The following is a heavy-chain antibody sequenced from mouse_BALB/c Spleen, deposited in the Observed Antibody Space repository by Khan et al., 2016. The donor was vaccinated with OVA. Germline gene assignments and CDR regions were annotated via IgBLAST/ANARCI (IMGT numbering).Heavy chain of an antibody. V-gene: IGHV1-4*01. CDR3: ERGANYHGNDDWIAY. Sequence: QVQLKQSGAELARPGASVKMSCKASGYTFTSYTIHWIKKRPGQGLEWIGYINTSNGYTTYTQKFKDKVTLTTDKSSTTAYLQLSSLTSDDSAAYNRERGANYHGNDDWIAYWGQGTLVTVSA. CDR2: INTSNGYT. CDR1: GYTFTSYT. D-gene: IGHD2-14*01. J-gene: IGHJ3*01.